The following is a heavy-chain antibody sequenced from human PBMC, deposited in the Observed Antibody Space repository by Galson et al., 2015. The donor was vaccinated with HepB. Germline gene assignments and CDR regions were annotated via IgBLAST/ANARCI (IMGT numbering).Heavy chain of an antibody. CDR2: ISGSGGST. CDR3: AKGHCSVGSCYPNWFDP. J-gene: IGHJ5*02. CDR1: GFTFSSYA. Sequence: SLRLSCAASGFTFSSYAMSWVRQAPGKGLEWVSAISGSGGSTYYADSVKGRFTISRDNSKNTLYLQMNSLRAEDTAVYYCAKGHCSVGSCYPNWFDPWGQGTLVTVSS. V-gene: IGHV3-23*01. D-gene: IGHD2-15*01.